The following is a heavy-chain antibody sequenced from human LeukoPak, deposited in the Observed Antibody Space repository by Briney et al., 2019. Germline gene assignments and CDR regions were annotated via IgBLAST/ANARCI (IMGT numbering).Heavy chain of an antibody. D-gene: IGHD1-26*01. CDR1: GGTFSSYA. CDR2: VSGYNGNT. CDR3: ARGWELHP. V-gene: IGHV1-18*01. Sequence: ASVKVSCKASGGTFSSYAISWVRQAPGQGLEWMGWVSGYNGNTDYAQSLKGRVTMTTDTSTNTAYFDLGSLTSDDTAIYYCARGWELHPRGQGTLVTVSS. J-gene: IGHJ5*02.